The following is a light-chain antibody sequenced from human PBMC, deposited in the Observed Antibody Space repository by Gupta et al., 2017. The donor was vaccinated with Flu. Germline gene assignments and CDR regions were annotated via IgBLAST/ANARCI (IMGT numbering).Light chain of an antibody. V-gene: IGLV2-14*01. Sequence: QSALTQPASVSGAPGQSITISCTGTATDIGKYNYVSWYQHRPGRAPRLLIFEVNTRPGGISSRFSGSKSGASASLTISGLQTDDEGDYFCASYTFDTPYVFGTGTKLTV. CDR2: EVN. CDR1: ATDIGKYNY. CDR3: ASYTFDTPYV. J-gene: IGLJ1*01.